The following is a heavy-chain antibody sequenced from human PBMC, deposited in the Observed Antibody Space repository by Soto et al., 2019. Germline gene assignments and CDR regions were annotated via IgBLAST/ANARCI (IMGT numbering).Heavy chain of an antibody. V-gene: IGHV1-2*04. CDR2: INPNSGGT. CDR1: GYTFTGYY. Sequence: ASVKVSCKASGYTFTGYYMHSVRQAPGQGLEWMGWINPNSGGTNYAQKFQGWVTMTRDTSISTAYMELSRLRSDDTAVYYCAREAWTNVAAAGENFDYWGQGTLVTVSS. D-gene: IGHD6-13*01. CDR3: AREAWTNVAAAGENFDY. J-gene: IGHJ4*02.